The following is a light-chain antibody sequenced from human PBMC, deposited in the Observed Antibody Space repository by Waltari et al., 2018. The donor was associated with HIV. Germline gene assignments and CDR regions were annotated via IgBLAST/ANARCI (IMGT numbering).Light chain of an antibody. CDR2: EVT. CDR1: SSDVGGYNY. Sequence: QSALTQPASVSGSPGQSIPISCPGTSSDVGGYNYVFWYQQHPGKAPKLMIYEVTNRPSGVSNRFSGSKSGNTASLTISGLQAEDEADYYCSSYTSSSTQVFGTGTKVTVL. V-gene: IGLV2-14*01. J-gene: IGLJ1*01. CDR3: SSYTSSSTQV.